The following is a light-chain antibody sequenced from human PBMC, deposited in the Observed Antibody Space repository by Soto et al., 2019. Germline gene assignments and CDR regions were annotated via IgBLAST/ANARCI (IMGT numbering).Light chain of an antibody. Sequence: DIQMTQSPSTLSASVGDRVTITCRASESISGWLAWYQQKPGQAPKLLIYKTSTLESGVPSRFSGSGSGTEFTLTISSLQSEDFAVYYCQQYNNWPRTFGQGTKVDI. CDR2: KTS. J-gene: IGKJ1*01. CDR3: QQYNNWPRT. CDR1: ESISGW. V-gene: IGKV1-5*03.